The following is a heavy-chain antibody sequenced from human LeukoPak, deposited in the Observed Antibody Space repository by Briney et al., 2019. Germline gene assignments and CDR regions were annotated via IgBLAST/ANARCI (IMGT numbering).Heavy chain of an antibody. D-gene: IGHD5-24*01. CDR1: GGTFSSYT. V-gene: IGHV1-69*05. CDR2: IIPIFGTA. CDR3: AIEMATMVDY. Sequence: SVKVSXKASGGTFSSYTISWVRQAPGQGLEWMGGIIPIFGTANYAQKFQGRVTITTDESTSTAYMELSSLRSEDTAVYYCAIEMATMVDYWGQGTLVTVSS. J-gene: IGHJ4*02.